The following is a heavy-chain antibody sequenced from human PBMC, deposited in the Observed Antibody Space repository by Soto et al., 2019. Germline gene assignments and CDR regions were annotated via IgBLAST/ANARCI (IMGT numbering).Heavy chain of an antibody. Sequence: PGGSLRLSCAASGFTFSSYGMHWVRQAPGKGLEWVAVISYDGSNKYYADSVKGRFTISRDNSKNTLYLQMNSLRAEDTAVYYCAKDHWWELPDRRPDYYYGMDVWGQGTTVTVSS. CDR1: GFTFSSYG. D-gene: IGHD1-26*01. CDR2: ISYDGSNK. J-gene: IGHJ6*02. V-gene: IGHV3-30*18. CDR3: AKDHWWELPDRRPDYYYGMDV.